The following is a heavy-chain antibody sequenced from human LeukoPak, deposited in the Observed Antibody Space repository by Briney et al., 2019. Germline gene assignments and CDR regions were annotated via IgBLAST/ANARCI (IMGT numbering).Heavy chain of an antibody. CDR1: GYTFTSYG. J-gene: IGHJ6*03. D-gene: IGHD1-7*01. CDR3: ARDRTGTTVGGYYYYMDV. V-gene: IGHV1-18*01. Sequence: ASVKVSCKASGYTFTSYGISWVRQAPGQGLEWMGWISAYNGNTNYAQELQGRVTMTTDTSTSTAYMELRSLRSDDTAVYYCARDRTGTTVGGYYYYMDVWGKGTTVTVSS. CDR2: ISAYNGNT.